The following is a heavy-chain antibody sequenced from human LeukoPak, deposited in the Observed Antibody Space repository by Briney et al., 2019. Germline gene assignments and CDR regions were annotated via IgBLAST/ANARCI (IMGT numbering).Heavy chain of an antibody. D-gene: IGHD6-13*01. CDR1: GYTFTSYD. CDR3: ARGWRRNDPSIAAPPLWWFDP. J-gene: IGHJ5*02. CDR2: MNPNSGNT. Sequence: ASVKVSCKASGYTFTSYDINWVRQATGQGLEWMGWMNPNSGNTSYAQKFQGRVTITRNTSISTAYMELSSLRSEDTAVYYCARGWRRNDPSIAAPPLWWFDPWGQGTLVTVSS. V-gene: IGHV1-8*03.